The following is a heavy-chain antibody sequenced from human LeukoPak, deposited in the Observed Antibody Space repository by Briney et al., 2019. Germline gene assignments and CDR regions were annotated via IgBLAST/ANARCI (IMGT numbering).Heavy chain of an antibody. CDR1: GFTFSSYV. Sequence: PGGSLRLSCAASGFTFSSYVMSWVPQAPGKGLQWVSGCSGSGGSTFYADSVKGRFTIFRDNSKNTLYLQLNTLRAVGTAVYYCSKSNGDGLVDIWGQGTMVTVSS. D-gene: IGHD2-21*01. CDR2: CSGSGGST. J-gene: IGHJ3*02. V-gene: IGHV3-23*01. CDR3: SKSNGDGLVDI.